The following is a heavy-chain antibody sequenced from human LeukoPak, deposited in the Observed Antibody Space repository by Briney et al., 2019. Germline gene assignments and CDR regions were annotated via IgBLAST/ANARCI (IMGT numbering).Heavy chain of an antibody. CDR2: IWYDGSNK. V-gene: IGHV3-33*01. D-gene: IGHD3-10*01. CDR3: ARGGQLWFGEVDY. J-gene: IGHJ4*02. Sequence: PGRSLRLSCAASGFTFSSYGMHWVRQAPGKGLEWAAVIWYDGSNKYYADSVKGRFTISRDNSKNTLYLQMNSLRAEDTAVYYCARGGQLWFGEVDYWGQGTLVTVSS. CDR1: GFTFSSYG.